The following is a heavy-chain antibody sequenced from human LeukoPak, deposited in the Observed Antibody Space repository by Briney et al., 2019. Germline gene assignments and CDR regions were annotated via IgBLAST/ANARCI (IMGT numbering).Heavy chain of an antibody. V-gene: IGHV3-23*01. Sequence: GGSLRLSCEASGCIFNDYYMSWVRQAPGKGLEWVSTISGTGSSTYYADSAKGRFTISRDNSKDTLFLQLNSLTAADTAMYFCAKASVAIPQYCNSWGQGTLVTVSS. CDR2: ISGTGSST. D-gene: IGHD2-2*02. CDR1: GCIFNDYY. CDR3: AKASVAIPQYCNS. J-gene: IGHJ5*02.